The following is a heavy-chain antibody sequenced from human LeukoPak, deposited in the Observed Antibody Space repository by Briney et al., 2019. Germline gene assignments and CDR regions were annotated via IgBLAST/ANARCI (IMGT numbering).Heavy chain of an antibody. D-gene: IGHD3-3*01. V-gene: IGHV3-30*04. CDR3: ARDRSPQGVGAFDY. CDR2: ISYDGSKK. CDR1: GFSFSNYV. J-gene: IGHJ4*02. Sequence: GRSLRLSCAAYGFSFSNYVMYWDRQAPGKGLDWVAVISYDGSKKYYADSVKGRFTVSRDNSRNTLFLQMNSLRAEDTALYYCARDRSPQGVGAFDYWGQGTLVTVSS.